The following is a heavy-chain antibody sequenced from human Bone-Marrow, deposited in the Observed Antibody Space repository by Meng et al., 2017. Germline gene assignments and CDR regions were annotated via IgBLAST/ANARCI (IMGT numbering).Heavy chain of an antibody. V-gene: IGHV3-30*04. CDR1: GFTFSSYS. Sequence: GESLKISCAASGFTFSSYSMYWVRQGPGKGLEWVALISFDGSNKYYADSVKGRFTISRDNSKNTLYLQMNSLKAEDTAVHYCARDSTSWGWGYYMDVWGQGPTVTVFS. CDR2: ISFDGSNK. J-gene: IGHJ6*03. CDR3: ARDSTSWGWGYYMDV. D-gene: IGHD2-2*01.